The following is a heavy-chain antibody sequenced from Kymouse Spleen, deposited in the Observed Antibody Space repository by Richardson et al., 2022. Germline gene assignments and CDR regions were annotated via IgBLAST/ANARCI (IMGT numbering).Heavy chain of an antibody. D-gene: IGHD1-7*01. Sequence: QVQLQQWGAGLLKPSETLSLTCAVYGGSFSGYYWSWIRQPPGKGLEWIGEINHSGSTNYNPSLKSRVTISVDTSKNQFSLKLSSVTAADTAVYYCARRMAGTTIDPWGQGTLVTVSS. V-gene: IGHV4-34*01. J-gene: IGHJ5*02. CDR3: ARRMAGTTIDP. CDR2: INHSGST. CDR1: GGSFSGYY.